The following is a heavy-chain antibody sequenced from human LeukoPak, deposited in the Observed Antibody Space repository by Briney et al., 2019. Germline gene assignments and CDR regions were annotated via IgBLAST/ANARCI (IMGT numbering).Heavy chain of an antibody. V-gene: IGHV4-34*01. Sequence: PSETLSLTCAVYGGSFSGYYWSWIRQPPGKGLEWIGEINHSGSTNYNPSLKSRVTISVDTSKSQFSLKLSSVTAADTAVYYCARGRRRNGYYYGGFWFDPWGQGTLVTVSS. CDR3: ARGRRRNGYYYGGFWFDP. D-gene: IGHD3-22*01. CDR2: INHSGST. CDR1: GGSFSGYY. J-gene: IGHJ5*02.